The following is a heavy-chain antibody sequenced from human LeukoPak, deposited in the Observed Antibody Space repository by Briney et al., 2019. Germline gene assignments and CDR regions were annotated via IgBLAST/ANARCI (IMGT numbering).Heavy chain of an antibody. D-gene: IGHD6-19*01. CDR1: AYTFTGYY. CDR2: INPDSGGT. V-gene: IGHV1-2*02. Sequence: GASVKVSCKASAYTFTGYYMHWVRPAPGQGLGWMGWINPDSGGTNYAQKFQGRVTMTRDTSISTAYMEVSRLRSDDTAVYYCAREGSGWYGNFDYWGQGTLVTVSS. CDR3: AREGSGWYGNFDY. J-gene: IGHJ4*02.